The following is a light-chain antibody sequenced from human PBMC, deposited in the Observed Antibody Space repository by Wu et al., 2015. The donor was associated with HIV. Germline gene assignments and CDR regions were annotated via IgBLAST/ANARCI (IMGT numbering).Light chain of an antibody. CDR2: GST. CDR1: QSVSSSY. V-gene: IGKV3-20*01. Sequence: EIVLAQSPGTLSLSPGERATLSCRASQSVSSSYLAWYQQKPGQAPRLLIYGSTRRATGIPDRFSGSGSGTDFTLTISRLEPEDFAVYYCQQYLTSSGGTFGQGTKVEIK. J-gene: IGKJ1*01. CDR3: QQYLTSSGGT.